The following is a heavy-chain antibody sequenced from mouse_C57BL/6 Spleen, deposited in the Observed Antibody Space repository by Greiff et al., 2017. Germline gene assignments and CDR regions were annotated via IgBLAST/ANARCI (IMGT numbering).Heavy chain of an antibody. Sequence: QVQLQQPGAELVMPGASVKLSCKASGYTFTSYWMHWVKQRPGQGLEWIGEIDPSDSYTNYNQKFKGKSTLTVDKSSSTAYMQLSSLTSEDSAVYYCARRELGEGFAYWGQGTLVTVSA. D-gene: IGHD4-1*01. CDR1: GYTFTSYW. CDR3: ARRELGEGFAY. CDR2: IDPSDSYT. V-gene: IGHV1-69*01. J-gene: IGHJ3*01.